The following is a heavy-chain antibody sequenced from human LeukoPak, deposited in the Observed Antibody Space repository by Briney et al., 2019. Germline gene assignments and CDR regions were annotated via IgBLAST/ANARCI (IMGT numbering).Heavy chain of an antibody. Sequence: GTSVKVSCEASGFTFTSSAVQWVRQARGQRLEWIGWIVVGSGNTNCAQKFQERVTITRDMSTSTAYMELSSLRSEDTAVYYCAADTHGSGSYYDWGQGTLVTVSS. CDR3: AADTHGSGSYYD. CDR1: GFTFTSSA. J-gene: IGHJ4*02. V-gene: IGHV1-58*01. CDR2: IVVGSGNT. D-gene: IGHD3-10*01.